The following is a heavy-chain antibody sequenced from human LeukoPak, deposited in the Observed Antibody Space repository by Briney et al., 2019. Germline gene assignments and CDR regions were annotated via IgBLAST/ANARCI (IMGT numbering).Heavy chain of an antibody. V-gene: IGHV3-53*01. J-gene: IGHJ4*02. D-gene: IGHD2-15*01. CDR1: GLTVNSNY. Sequence: GGSLRLSCVASGLTVNSNYMSWVRQASGKGLEWVSAIYSGGSTYYADSVKGRFTISRDNSKNTLYLQMNSLRAEDTAVYSCAKGGYCSAGSCCTDFDYWGQGTLVTVSS. CDR3: AKGGYCSAGSCCTDFDY. CDR2: IYSGGST.